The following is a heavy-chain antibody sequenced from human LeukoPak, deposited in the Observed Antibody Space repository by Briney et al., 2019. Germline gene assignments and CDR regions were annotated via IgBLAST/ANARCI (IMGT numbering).Heavy chain of an antibody. Sequence: GGSLRLSCAASEFTFSSYGMSWVRQAPGKGLEWVSAISGSGGSTYYADSVKGRFTISRDNSKNTLYLQMNSLRAEDTAVYYCARDKIVGATYFDYWGQGTLVTVSS. D-gene: IGHD1-26*01. J-gene: IGHJ4*02. V-gene: IGHV3-23*01. CDR1: EFTFSSYG. CDR2: ISGSGGST. CDR3: ARDKIVGATYFDY.